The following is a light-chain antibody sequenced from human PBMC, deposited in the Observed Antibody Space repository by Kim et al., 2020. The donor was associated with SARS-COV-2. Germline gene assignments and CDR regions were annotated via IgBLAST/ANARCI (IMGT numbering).Light chain of an antibody. J-gene: IGLJ3*02. Sequence: GQSITISCTGTSSDVGGYNSVSWYQQHPGKAPKLMIYDVIKRPSGVSDRFSGSKSGNTASLTISGLQADDEADYYCSSYTSSSTLVFGGGTQLTVL. CDR1: SSDVGGYNS. V-gene: IGLV2-14*03. CDR2: DVI. CDR3: SSYTSSSTLV.